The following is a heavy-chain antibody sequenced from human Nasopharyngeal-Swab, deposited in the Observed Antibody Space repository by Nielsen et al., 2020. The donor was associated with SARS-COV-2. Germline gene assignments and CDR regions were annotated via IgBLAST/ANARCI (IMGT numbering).Heavy chain of an antibody. CDR1: GYSFTTYW. V-gene: IGHV5-51*01. J-gene: IGHJ6*02. CDR3: ARQDRYGSGSYGMDV. CDR2: IYPGDSDT. Sequence: GGSLRLSCKASGYSFTTYWISWVRHMPGKGLEWMGIIYPGDSDTRYSPSFQGQVTISADKSISTAYLHWSSLKASDTAMYYCARQDRYGSGSYGMDVWGQGTTVTVSS. D-gene: IGHD3-10*01.